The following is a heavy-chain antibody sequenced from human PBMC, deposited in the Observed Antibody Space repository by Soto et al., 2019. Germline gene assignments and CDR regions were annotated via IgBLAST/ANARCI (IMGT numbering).Heavy chain of an antibody. J-gene: IGHJ4*02. V-gene: IGHV4-34*01. CDR3: ARVLIAAAGTYIDY. CDR2: INHSGST. Sequence: QVQLQQWGAGLLKPSETLSLTCAVYGGSFSGYYWSWIRQPPGKGLEWIGEINHSGSTNYNPSLKSRVTISVDTSKNQFSLKLSSVTAADTAVYYCARVLIAAAGTYIDYWGQGTLVTVSS. CDR1: GGSFSGYY. D-gene: IGHD6-13*01.